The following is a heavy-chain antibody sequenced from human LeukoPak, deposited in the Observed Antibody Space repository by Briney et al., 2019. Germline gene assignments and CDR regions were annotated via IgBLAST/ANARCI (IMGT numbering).Heavy chain of an antibody. V-gene: IGHV3-74*01. Sequence: GGSLRLSCAASGFTLNNYWMHWVRQAPGKGLVWVSRITSDGSSTNYADSVKGRFTISRDNAKNSLYLQMNSLRAEDTAVYYCARAKDRFIAVPDYWGQGTLVTVSS. CDR3: ARAKDRFIAVPDY. D-gene: IGHD6-19*01. CDR1: GFTLNNYW. J-gene: IGHJ4*02. CDR2: ITSDGSST.